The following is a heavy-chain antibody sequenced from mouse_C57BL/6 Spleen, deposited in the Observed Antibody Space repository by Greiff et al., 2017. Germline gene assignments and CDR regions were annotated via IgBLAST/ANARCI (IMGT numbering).Heavy chain of an antibody. V-gene: IGHV1-5*01. Sequence: VQLQQSGTVLARPGASVKMSCKTSGYTFTSYWMHWVKQRPGQGLEWIGAIYPGNSDTSYNQKFKGKAKLTAVTSASTAYMELSSLTNEDSAVYYCTLYYGNDAYWGQGTLVTVSA. CDR1: GYTFTSYW. CDR3: TLYYGNDAY. J-gene: IGHJ3*01. CDR2: IYPGNSDT. D-gene: IGHD1-1*01.